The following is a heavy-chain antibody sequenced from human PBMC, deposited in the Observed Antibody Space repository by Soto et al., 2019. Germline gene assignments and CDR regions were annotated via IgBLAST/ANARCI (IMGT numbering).Heavy chain of an antibody. CDR2: MNPNSGNT. D-gene: IGHD3-10*01. CDR3: ARGRDYYGSGSYYTLIYYFDY. CDR1: GYTFTSYD. V-gene: IGHV1-8*01. Sequence: ASVKDSCKASGYTFTSYDINWVRQATGQGLEWMGWMNPNSGNTGYAQKFQGRVTMTRNTSISTAYMELSSLRSEDTAVYYCARGRDYYGSGSYYTLIYYFDYWGQGTLVTVSS. J-gene: IGHJ4*02.